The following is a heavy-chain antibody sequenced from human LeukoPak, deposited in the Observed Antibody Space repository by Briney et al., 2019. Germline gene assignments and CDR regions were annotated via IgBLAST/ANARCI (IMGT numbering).Heavy chain of an antibody. Sequence: ASVKVSCKASGYTFSKYGISWVRQAPGQGLEWMGRISAYNGNTNYAQKLQGRVTMTTDTSTSTAYMELRSLRSDDTAVYYCARGGQHITMVRGVTMPQAPDYWGQGTLVTVSS. CDR2: ISAYNGNT. D-gene: IGHD3-10*01. J-gene: IGHJ4*02. CDR1: GYTFSKYG. V-gene: IGHV1-18*01. CDR3: ARGGQHITMVRGVTMPQAPDY.